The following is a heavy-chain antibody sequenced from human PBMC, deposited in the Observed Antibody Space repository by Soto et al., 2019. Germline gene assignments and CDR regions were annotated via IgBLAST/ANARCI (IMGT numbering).Heavy chain of an antibody. D-gene: IGHD6-19*01. CDR2: ISGSGGVT. CDR1: GFTFSSYA. Sequence: EVQLLESGGGLVQPGGSQRLSCAASGFTFSSYAMSWVRQGPGKGLEWVTLISGSGGVTDYADSVKGRFTVSRDNSKNTLYLELNSLTAGDTAIYYCAKIHSGSSEDAFDVWGQGILVTVSS. V-gene: IGHV3-23*01. J-gene: IGHJ3*01. CDR3: AKIHSGSSEDAFDV.